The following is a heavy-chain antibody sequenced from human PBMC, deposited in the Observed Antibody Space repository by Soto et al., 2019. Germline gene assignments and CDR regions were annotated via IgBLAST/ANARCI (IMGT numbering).Heavy chain of an antibody. CDR1: GFTFSDYY. CDR2: ISSSSSYT. D-gene: IGHD2-2*01. CDR3: AGDGTSSFYYYYGMDV. J-gene: IGHJ6*02. V-gene: IGHV3-11*05. Sequence: QVQLVESGGGLVKPGGSLRLSCAASGFTFSDYYMSWIRQAPGKGLEWVSYISSSSSYTNYADSVKGRFTISRDNAKNSLYLQMNSLRAEDTAVYYCAGDGTSSFYYYYGMDVWGQGTTVTVSS.